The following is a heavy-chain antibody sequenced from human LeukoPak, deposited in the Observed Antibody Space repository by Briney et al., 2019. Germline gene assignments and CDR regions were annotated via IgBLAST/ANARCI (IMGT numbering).Heavy chain of an antibody. Sequence: SETLSLTCTVSGRSISSYYWSWIRQPAGKGLECIGEVYHSGSTNNNPSLKSRVTISVDKSKNQFSLKLSSVTAADTAVYYCAREIAVGGTPHFDYGGRGTLATVSS. CDR2: VYHSGST. J-gene: IGHJ4*02. CDR3: AREIAVGGTPHFDY. CDR1: GRSISSYY. D-gene: IGHD6-19*01. V-gene: IGHV4-59*12.